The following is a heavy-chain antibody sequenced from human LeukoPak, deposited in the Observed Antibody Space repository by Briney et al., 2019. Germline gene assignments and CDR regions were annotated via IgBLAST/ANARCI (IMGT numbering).Heavy chain of an antibody. CDR2: IIPILGIA. J-gene: IGHJ5*02. CDR3: ASFGVVPAAMDGNNWFDP. V-gene: IGHV1-69*04. CDR1: GGTFSSYA. D-gene: IGHD2-2*01. Sequence: ASVKVSCKASGGTFSSYAISWVRQAPGQGLEWMGRIIPILGIANYAQKFQGRVTITADKSTSTAYMELSSLRSEDTAVYYCASFGVVPAAMDGNNWFDPWGQGTLVTVSS.